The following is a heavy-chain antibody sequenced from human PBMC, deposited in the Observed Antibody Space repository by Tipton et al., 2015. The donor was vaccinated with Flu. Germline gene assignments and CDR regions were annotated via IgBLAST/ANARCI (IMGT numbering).Heavy chain of an antibody. CDR2: IYHTGST. J-gene: IGHJ4*02. CDR3: ARGLYGSGSYQRRYFDY. CDR1: GDSIASDYY. V-gene: IGHV4-38-2*02. Sequence: TLSLTCSVSGDSIASDYYWGWIRQPPGKGLEWIGNIYHTGSTYYNPSLRSRVTILVDTSKNQFSLKLSSVTAADTAVYYCARGLYGSGSYQRRYFDYWGQGTLVTVSS. D-gene: IGHD3-10*01.